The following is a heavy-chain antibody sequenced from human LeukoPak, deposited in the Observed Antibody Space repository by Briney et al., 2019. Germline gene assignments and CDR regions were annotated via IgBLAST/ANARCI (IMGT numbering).Heavy chain of an antibody. CDR2: IGGNVGST. CDR1: GFTSGTYA. D-gene: IGHD4-17*01. J-gene: IGHJ4*02. Sequence: GGSLRLSCAASGFTSGTYAMSWVRQAPGKGLEWVSGIGGNVGSTYYADSVKGRFTVSRDNSKNTLYLQMNSLRAEDTAVYYCAKDIYGDYGGFDYWGQGTLVTVSS. V-gene: IGHV3-23*01. CDR3: AKDIYGDYGGFDY.